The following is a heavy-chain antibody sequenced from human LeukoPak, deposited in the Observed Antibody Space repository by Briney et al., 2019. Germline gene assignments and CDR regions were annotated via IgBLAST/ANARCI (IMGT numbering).Heavy chain of an antibody. CDR1: GYTFTSYG. CDR3: ARVRPPIAVAGWGNWFDP. J-gene: IGHJ5*02. D-gene: IGHD6-19*01. V-gene: IGHV1-18*01. Sequence: ASVKVSCKASGYTFTSYGISWVRQAPGQGLEWMGWISAYNGNTNYAQKLQGRVTMTTDTSTSTAYTELRSLRSDDTAVYYCARVRPPIAVAGWGNWFDPWGQGTLVTVSS. CDR2: ISAYNGNT.